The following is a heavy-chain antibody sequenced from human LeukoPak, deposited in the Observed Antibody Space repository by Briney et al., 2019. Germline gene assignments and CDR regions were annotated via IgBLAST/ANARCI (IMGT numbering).Heavy chain of an antibody. CDR2: IYHSGST. CDR3: VLRITILRDAFDI. Sequence: SGTLSLTCAVSVGSITSSTWWGWVAQPPGRGRGGIGEIYHSGSTNYNPSLKSRVTISVDKSKNQFSPKLSPVTAADTAVYYCVLRITILRDAFDIWGQGTMVTVSS. D-gene: IGHD3-10*01. V-gene: IGHV4-4*02. J-gene: IGHJ3*02. CDR1: VGSITSSTW.